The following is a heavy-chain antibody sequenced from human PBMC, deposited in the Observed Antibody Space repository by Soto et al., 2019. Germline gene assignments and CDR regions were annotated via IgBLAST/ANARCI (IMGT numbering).Heavy chain of an antibody. J-gene: IGHJ3*02. CDR1: GYTFTGYY. CDR2: INPNSGGT. V-gene: IGHV1-2*04. D-gene: IGHD6-13*01. Sequence: XSVKVSCKASGYTFTGYYMHWVRQAPGQGLEWMGWINPNSGGTNYAQKFQGWVTMTRDTSISTAYMELSRLRSDDTAVYYCARRSKVAAAVNDAFDICGQRTMVTVSS. CDR3: ARRSKVAAAVNDAFDI.